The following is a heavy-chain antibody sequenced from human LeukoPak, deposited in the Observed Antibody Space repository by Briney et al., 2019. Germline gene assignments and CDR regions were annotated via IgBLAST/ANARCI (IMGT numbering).Heavy chain of an antibody. Sequence: PGGSLRLSCAASGFTFSNYAMNWVRQAPGKGLEWVSYISSSSSTIYYADSVKGRFTISRDNAKNSLYLQMNSLRAEDTAVYYCARGVSWLIAAAGTYFDYWGQGTLVTVSS. CDR2: ISSSSSTI. V-gene: IGHV3-48*04. CDR3: ARGVSWLIAAAGTYFDY. J-gene: IGHJ4*02. D-gene: IGHD6-13*01. CDR1: GFTFSNYA.